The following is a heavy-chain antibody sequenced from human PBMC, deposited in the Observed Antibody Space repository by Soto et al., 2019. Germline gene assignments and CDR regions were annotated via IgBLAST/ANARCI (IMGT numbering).Heavy chain of an antibody. D-gene: IGHD3-10*01. J-gene: IGHJ5*02. CDR1: GGSISSYY. CDR2: IYPSGST. CDR3: ARARDPRGWFAP. V-gene: IGHV4-4*07. Sequence: QVQLQESGPGLVKPSETLSLTCTVSGGSISSYYWSWIRQPAGKGLAWIGRIYPSGSTNYNPSLKSRVAVSVDTSKNQFSLKLSSVTAADTAVYYCARARDPRGWFAPWGQGTLVTVSS.